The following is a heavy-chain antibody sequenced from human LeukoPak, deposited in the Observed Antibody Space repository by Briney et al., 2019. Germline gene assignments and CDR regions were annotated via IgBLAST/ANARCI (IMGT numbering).Heavy chain of an antibody. J-gene: IGHJ2*01. Sequence: GGSLRLSCAASGFTFSSYGMHWVRQAPGKGLEWVAVISYDGSNKYYADSVKGRFTISRDNSKNTLYLQMNSLRAEDTAVYYCARVSIGAWYFDLWGRGTLVTVSS. D-gene: IGHD3-16*01. CDR1: GFTFSSYG. V-gene: IGHV3-30*03. CDR2: ISYDGSNK. CDR3: ARVSIGAWYFDL.